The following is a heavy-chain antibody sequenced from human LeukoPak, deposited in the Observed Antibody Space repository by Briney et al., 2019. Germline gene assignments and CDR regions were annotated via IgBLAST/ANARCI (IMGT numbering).Heavy chain of an antibody. CDR2: INPNSGGT. CDR3: ARGKWLQSYYFDY. CDR1: GYIFTGYY. J-gene: IGHJ4*02. V-gene: IGHV1-2*02. D-gene: IGHD5-24*01. Sequence: VASVKVSCKASGYIFTGYYMHWVRQAPGQGPEWMGWINPNSGGTNYAHKFQGRVTMTRDTSISTAYMELSSLRSEDTAVYYCARGKWLQSYYFDYWGQGTLVTVSS.